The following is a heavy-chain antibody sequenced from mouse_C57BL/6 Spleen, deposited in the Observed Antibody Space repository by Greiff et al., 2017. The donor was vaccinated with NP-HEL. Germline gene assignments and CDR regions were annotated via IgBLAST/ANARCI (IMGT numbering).Heavy chain of an antibody. CDR3: ARDFDDYDSYAMDY. Sequence: DVQLVESGGGLVKPGGSLKLSCAASGFTFSSYAMSWVRQTPEKRLEWVATISDGGSYTYYPDNVKGRFTISRDNAKNNLYLQMSHLKSEDTAMYYCARDFDDYDSYAMDYWGQGTSVTVSS. V-gene: IGHV5-4*01. D-gene: IGHD2-4*01. J-gene: IGHJ4*01. CDR1: GFTFSSYA. CDR2: ISDGGSYT.